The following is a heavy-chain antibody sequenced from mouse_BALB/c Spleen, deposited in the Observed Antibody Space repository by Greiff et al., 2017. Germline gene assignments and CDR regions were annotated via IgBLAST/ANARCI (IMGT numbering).Heavy chain of an antibody. J-gene: IGHJ3*01. V-gene: IGHV5-6-5*01. CDR1: GFTFSSYA. CDR2: ISSGGST. D-gene: IGHD2-10*02. CDR3: AREGYGNYDWFAY. Sequence: EVKLVESGGGLVKPGGSLKLSCAASGFTFSSYAMSWVRQTPEKRLEWVASISSGGSTYYPDSVKGRFTISRDNARNILYLQMSSLRSEDTAVYYCAREGYGNYDWFAYWGQGTLVTVSA.